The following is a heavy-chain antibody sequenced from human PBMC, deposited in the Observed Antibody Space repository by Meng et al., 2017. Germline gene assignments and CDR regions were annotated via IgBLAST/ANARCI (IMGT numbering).Heavy chain of an antibody. Sequence: GGSLRLSCAASGFTFSSYAMSWVRQAPGKGLEWVPAISGSGGSTYYADSVKGRFTISRDNSKNTLYLQMNSLRAEDTAVYYCAKDPEPQIRHPSIFDYWGQGTLVTVSS. V-gene: IGHV3-23*01. CDR3: AKDPEPQIRHPSIFDY. CDR2: ISGSGGST. D-gene: IGHD2/OR15-2a*01. CDR1: GFTFSSYA. J-gene: IGHJ4*02.